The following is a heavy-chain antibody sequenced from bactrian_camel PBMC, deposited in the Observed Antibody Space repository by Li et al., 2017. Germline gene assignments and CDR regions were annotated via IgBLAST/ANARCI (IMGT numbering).Heavy chain of an antibody. V-gene: IGHV3S42*01. D-gene: IGHD6*01. CDR2: INSSGRTT. J-gene: IGHJ4*01. Sequence: QLVESGGDLVQPGGSLRLSCAASGFTFSDYTMTWVRQAPGKGLEWVSDINSSGRTTNYADSVKGRFTISKDSATLYLHMNSLKTEDTAMYYFARPAGGSWYETSYQYNSWGQGTQVTVS. CDR3: ARPAGGSWYETSYQYNS. CDR1: GFTFSDYT.